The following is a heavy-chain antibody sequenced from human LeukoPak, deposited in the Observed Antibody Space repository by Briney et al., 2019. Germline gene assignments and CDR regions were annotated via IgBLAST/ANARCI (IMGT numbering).Heavy chain of an antibody. CDR1: GFAFSTYA. Sequence: PGGSLRLSCAASGFAFSTYAMYWVRQAPGQGLEYVSGISRNGGNTDYADSVKGRLTISRDNSKNTLYLQMGSLRAEDMAVYYCARGFSGSYDYWGQGLLVTVS. CDR2: ISRNGGNT. J-gene: IGHJ4*02. CDR3: ARGFSGSYDY. D-gene: IGHD3-10*01. V-gene: IGHV3-64*02.